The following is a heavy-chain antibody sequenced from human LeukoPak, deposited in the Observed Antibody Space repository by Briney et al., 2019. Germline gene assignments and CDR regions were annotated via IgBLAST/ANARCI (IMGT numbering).Heavy chain of an antibody. CDR1: GYTFTGYY. J-gene: IGHJ4*02. D-gene: IGHD6-6*01. Sequence: ASVTVSCKASGYTFTGYYMHWVRQAPGQGLEWMGWINPNSGGTNYAQKFQGRVTMTRDTSISTAYMELSRLRSDDTAVYYCARASIADQTWGCWGQGTLVTVSS. V-gene: IGHV1-2*02. CDR2: INPNSGGT. CDR3: ARASIADQTWGC.